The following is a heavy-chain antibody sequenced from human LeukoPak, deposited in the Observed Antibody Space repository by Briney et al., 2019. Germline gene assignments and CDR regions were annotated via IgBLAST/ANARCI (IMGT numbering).Heavy chain of an antibody. D-gene: IGHD3-10*01. V-gene: IGHV1-8*01. J-gene: IGHJ5*02. Sequence: ASVKVSCKASGYTFTSYDINWVRQATGQGLEWMGWMNPNSGNTGYAQKFQGRVTMTRNTPISTAYMELSSLRSEDTAVYYCARARMVRGPRGWFDPWGQGTLVTVSS. CDR2: MNPNSGNT. CDR1: GYTFTSYD. CDR3: ARARMVRGPRGWFDP.